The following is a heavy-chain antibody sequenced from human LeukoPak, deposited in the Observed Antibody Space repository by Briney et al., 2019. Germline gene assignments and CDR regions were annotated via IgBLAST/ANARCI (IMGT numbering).Heavy chain of an antibody. V-gene: IGHV4-59*08. D-gene: IGHD6-19*01. CDR1: DGSISNYY. CDR3: ARNSAVATSRSWFDP. J-gene: IGHJ5*02. Sequence: SETLSLTCSVFDGSISNYYWSWIRQPPGKGLEWIGYAYYSGSTTYNPSLESRVTISVDTSKNQFSLKLTAVTAADTDVYYCARNSAVATSRSWFDPWGQGTLVTVSS. CDR2: AYYSGST.